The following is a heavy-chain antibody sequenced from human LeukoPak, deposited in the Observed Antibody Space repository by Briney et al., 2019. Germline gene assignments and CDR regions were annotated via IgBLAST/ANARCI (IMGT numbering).Heavy chain of an antibody. V-gene: IGHV3-23*01. CDR3: AKDLEWLSYFDY. CDR1: GFTFVSYA. CDR2: VSANGGST. J-gene: IGHJ4*02. D-gene: IGHD3-3*01. Sequence: PGGSLRLSCAASGFTFVSYAMSWVRQAPGKGLEWVSSVSANGGSTYYADSVKGRSTISRDNSENTLYLQMNSLRAEDTAVYYCAKDLEWLSYFDYWGQGTLVTVSS.